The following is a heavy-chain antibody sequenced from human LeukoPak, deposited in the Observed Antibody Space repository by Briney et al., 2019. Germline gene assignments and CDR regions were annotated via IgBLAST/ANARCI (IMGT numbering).Heavy chain of an antibody. CDR2: IYTSGST. V-gene: IGHV4-61*02. Sequence: SETLSLTCTVSGGSISSGSYYWSWIRQPAGTGLEWIGRIYTSGSTNYNPSLKSRVTISVDTSKNQFSLKLSSVTAADTAVYYCARRYGSGSSGTFDYWGQGTLVTVSS. CDR1: GGSISSGSYY. D-gene: IGHD3-10*01. J-gene: IGHJ4*02. CDR3: ARRYGSGSSGTFDY.